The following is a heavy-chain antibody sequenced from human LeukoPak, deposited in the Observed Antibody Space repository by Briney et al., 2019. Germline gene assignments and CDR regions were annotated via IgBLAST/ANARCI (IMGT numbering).Heavy chain of an antibody. CDR3: ARLRLDIVVVPAAEYYFDY. V-gene: IGHV1-18*04. CDR2: ISAYNGNT. D-gene: IGHD2-2*03. Sequence: ASVKVSCKASGYTFTSYGISWVRQAPGQGLKWMGWISAYNGNTNYAQKLQGRVTMTTDTSTSTAYMELRSLRSDDTAVYYCARLRLDIVVVPAAEYYFDYWGQGTLVTVSS. CDR1: GYTFTSYG. J-gene: IGHJ4*02.